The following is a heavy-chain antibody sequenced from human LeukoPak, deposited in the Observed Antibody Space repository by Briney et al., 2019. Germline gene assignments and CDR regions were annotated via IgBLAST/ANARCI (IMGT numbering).Heavy chain of an antibody. D-gene: IGHD3-10*01. J-gene: IGHJ4*02. CDR2: INHSGST. CDR3: AREGRGSGSYYKPEY. Sequence: SETLSLTCAVYGGSFSGYYWSWIRQPPGKGLEWIGEINHSGSTNYNPSLKSRVTMSVDTSKNQFSLKLSSVTAADTAVYYCAREGRGSGSYYKPEYWGQGTLVTVSS. CDR1: GGSFSGYY. V-gene: IGHV4-34*01.